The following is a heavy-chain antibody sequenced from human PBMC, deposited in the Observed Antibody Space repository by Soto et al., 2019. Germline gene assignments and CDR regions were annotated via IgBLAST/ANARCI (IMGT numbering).Heavy chain of an antibody. CDR1: GYTFTSYG. D-gene: IGHD5-18*01. J-gene: IGHJ4*02. CDR2: ISAYNGNT. V-gene: IGHV1-18*01. Sequence: QVQLVQSGAEVKKPGASVKVSCKASGYTFTSYGISWVRQAPGQGLEWMGWISAYNGNTNYAQKLQGRVTMTTDTSTSTAYMELRSLRSDDTAVYYCASHVEMDTDDYYFDYWGQGTLVTVSS. CDR3: ASHVEMDTDDYYFDY.